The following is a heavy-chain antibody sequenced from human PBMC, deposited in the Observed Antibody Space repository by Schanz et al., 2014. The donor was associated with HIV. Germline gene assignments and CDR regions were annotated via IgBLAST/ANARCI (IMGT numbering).Heavy chain of an antibody. CDR3: ALSRPSGYGGSWYFDL. V-gene: IGHV3-23*01. Sequence: EVQLLESGGGLVQPGGSLRLSCAASGFAFNSYAMSWVRQAPGKGLEWVSGISGSGGTTFYADSVKGRFTISRDNSKNTLYLQMDSLRAEDTAVYYCALSRPSGYGGSWYFDLWGRGTLVAVSS. CDR2: ISGSGGTT. CDR1: GFAFNSYA. J-gene: IGHJ2*01. D-gene: IGHD2-15*01.